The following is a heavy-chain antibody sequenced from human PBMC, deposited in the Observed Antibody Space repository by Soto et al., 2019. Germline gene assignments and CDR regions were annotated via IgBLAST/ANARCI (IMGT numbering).Heavy chain of an antibody. CDR1: GFTFSSYG. J-gene: IGHJ6*03. CDR3: AKDGLPAAMGYYYMDV. CDR2: ISYDGSNK. V-gene: IGHV3-30*18. Sequence: GGSLRLSCAASGFTFSSYGMHWVRQAPGEGLEWVAVISYDGSNKYYADSVKGRFTISRDNSKNTLYLQMNSLRAEDTAVYYCAKDGLPAAMGYYYMDVWGKGTTVTVSS. D-gene: IGHD2-2*01.